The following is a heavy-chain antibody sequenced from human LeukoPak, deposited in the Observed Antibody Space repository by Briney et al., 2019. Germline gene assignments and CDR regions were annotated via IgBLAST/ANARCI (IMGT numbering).Heavy chain of an antibody. CDR2: ISAYNGNT. CDR1: GYTFTNYY. J-gene: IGHJ4*02. CDR3: ARARPGYCSSTSCYARTYYFDY. Sequence: ASLKVSCKTSGYTFTNYYIHWVRQAPGQGLEWMGWISAYNGNTNYAQKLQGRVTMTTDTSTSTAYMELRSLRSDDTAVYYCARARPGYCSSTSCYARTYYFDYWGQGTLVTVSS. V-gene: IGHV1-18*04. D-gene: IGHD2-2*01.